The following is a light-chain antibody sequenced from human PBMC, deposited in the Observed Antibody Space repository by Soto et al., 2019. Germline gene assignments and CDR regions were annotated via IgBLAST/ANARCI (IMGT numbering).Light chain of an antibody. CDR1: QGISNY. J-gene: IGKJ1*01. V-gene: IGKV1-27*01. CDR2: AAS. Sequence: DIQLTQSPSSLSASVGDRITITCRASQGISNYVAWYQQKPGKVPKLLIYAASALQLGVPSRFSGSGSGTDFTLTISSLQPEDVATYYCHKYNAALWTFGQGTKVEIK. CDR3: HKYNAALWT.